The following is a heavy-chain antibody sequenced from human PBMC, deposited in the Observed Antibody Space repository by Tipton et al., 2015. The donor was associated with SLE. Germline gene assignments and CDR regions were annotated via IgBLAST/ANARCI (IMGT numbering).Heavy chain of an antibody. CDR2: IYYSGST. CDR1: GGSISSSSYC. Sequence: TLSLTCTVSGGSISSSSYCWGWIRQPPGKGLEWIGSIYYSGSTYYNPSLKSRVTISVDTSKNQFSLKLSSVTAADTAVYYCARHDPTTPDAFDIWGQGTMVTVSS. J-gene: IGHJ3*02. D-gene: IGHD2-15*01. CDR3: ARHDPTTPDAFDI. V-gene: IGHV4-39*01.